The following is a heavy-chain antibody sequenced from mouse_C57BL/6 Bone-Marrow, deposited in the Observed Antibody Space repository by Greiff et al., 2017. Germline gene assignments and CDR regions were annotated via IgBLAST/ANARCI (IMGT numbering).Heavy chain of an antibody. CDR1: GYAFSSSW. Sequence: QVQLKQSGPELVKPGASVKISCKASGYAFSSSWLNWVKQRPGKGLEWIGRIYPGGGDTNYNGKFKGKATLTADTSSSTAYMQLSSLTSEDSAVYFCAREIPTIAPAWCADWGQGTLVTVSA. J-gene: IGHJ3*01. CDR2: IYPGGGDT. CDR3: AREIPTIAPAWCAD. V-gene: IGHV1-82*01. D-gene: IGHD2-12*01.